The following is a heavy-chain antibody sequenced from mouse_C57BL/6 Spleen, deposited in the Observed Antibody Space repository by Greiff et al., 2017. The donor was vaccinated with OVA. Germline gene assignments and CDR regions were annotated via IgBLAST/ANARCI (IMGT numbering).Heavy chain of an antibody. Sequence: QVQLQQSGPGLVAPSQSLSITCTVSGFSLTSYGVHWVRQPPGKGLEWLVVIWSDGSTTYNSALKSRLSISKDNSKSQVFLKMNSLQTDDTAMYYCVRHEDGYFAMDYWGQGTSVTVSS. CDR1: GFSLTSYG. J-gene: IGHJ4*01. V-gene: IGHV2-6-1*01. D-gene: IGHD2-3*01. CDR2: IWSDGST. CDR3: VRHEDGYFAMDY.